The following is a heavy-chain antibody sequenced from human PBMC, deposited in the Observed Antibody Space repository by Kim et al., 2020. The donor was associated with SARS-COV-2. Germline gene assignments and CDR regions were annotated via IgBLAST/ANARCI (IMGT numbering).Heavy chain of an antibody. D-gene: IGHD5-12*01. CDR3: ARWLQMPHYFDS. CDR2: T. Sequence: TNDAQNFQDRVTMTRDTSISTAYMQRSSLRSDDTAVYYCARWLQMPHYFDSWGQGTLVTVSS. V-gene: IGHV1-2*02. J-gene: IGHJ4*02.